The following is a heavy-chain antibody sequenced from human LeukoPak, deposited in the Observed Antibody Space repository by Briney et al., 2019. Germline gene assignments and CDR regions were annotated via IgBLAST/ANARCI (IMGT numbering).Heavy chain of an antibody. D-gene: IGHD1-26*01. CDR3: ARVSPVGFDVDY. J-gene: IGHJ4*02. V-gene: IGHV1-18*01. CDR1: GYTFTSYG. CDR2: ISAYNGNT. Sequence: GASVKVSCKASGYTFTSYGISWVRQAPGQGLAWMGWISAYNGNTNYAQKLQGRVTMTTDTSTSTAYMELSRLRSDDTAVYYCARVSPVGFDVDYWGQGTLVTVSS.